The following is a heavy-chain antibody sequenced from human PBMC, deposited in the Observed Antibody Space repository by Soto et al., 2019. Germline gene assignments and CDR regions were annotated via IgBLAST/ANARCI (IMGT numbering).Heavy chain of an antibody. V-gene: IGHV3-30-3*01. J-gene: IGHJ4*02. CDR2: ISYDGSNK. Sequence: GGSLRLSCAASGFTFSSYAMHWVRQAPGKGLEWVAVISYDGSNKYYADSVKGRFTISRDNSKNTLYLQMNSLRAEDTAVYYCARDMAAYWGQGTLVPVSS. D-gene: IGHD6-19*01. CDR3: ARDMAAY. CDR1: GFTFSSYA.